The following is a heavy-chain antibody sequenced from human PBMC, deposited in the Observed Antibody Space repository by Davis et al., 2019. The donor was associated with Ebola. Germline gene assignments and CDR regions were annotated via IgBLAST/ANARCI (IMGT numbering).Heavy chain of an antibody. Sequence: PGGSLRLSCAASGFTFSTYVMNWVRQAPGKGLEWVSYISSSSSRIYYADSVKGRFTISRDNAKNSLYLQMNSLRAEDTAVYYCARETGFYFDYWGQGTRVTVSS. CDR2: ISSSSSRI. V-gene: IGHV3-48*04. CDR3: ARETGFYFDY. J-gene: IGHJ4*02. D-gene: IGHD3-9*01. CDR1: GFTFSTYV.